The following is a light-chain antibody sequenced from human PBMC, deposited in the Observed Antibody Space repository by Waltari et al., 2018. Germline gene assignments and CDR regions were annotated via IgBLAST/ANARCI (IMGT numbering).Light chain of an antibody. CDR2: WAS. Sequence: DIVMTQSPDSLAVSLGERATINCKSSQSVLYSSNNKNYLAWYQQKPGQPPKLIIDWASTRESGVPDRFSGSGSGADFTLTISSLQAEGVAVYYCQQYYITPPTFGQGTKVEIK. V-gene: IGKV4-1*01. CDR3: QQYYITPPT. CDR1: QSVLYSSNNKNY. J-gene: IGKJ1*01.